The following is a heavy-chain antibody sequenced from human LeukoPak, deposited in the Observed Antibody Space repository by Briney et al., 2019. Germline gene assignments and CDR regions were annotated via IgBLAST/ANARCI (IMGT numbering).Heavy chain of an antibody. D-gene: IGHD3-3*01. Sequence: SVKVSCKASGGTFSSYAISWVRQAPGQGLEWMGGIIPIFGTANYAQKFQGRVTITADESTSTAHMELSSLRSEDTAVYYCARGRITIFGASLGVDPWGQGTLVTVSS. J-gene: IGHJ5*02. V-gene: IGHV1-69*13. CDR2: IIPIFGTA. CDR1: GGTFSSYA. CDR3: ARGRITIFGASLGVDP.